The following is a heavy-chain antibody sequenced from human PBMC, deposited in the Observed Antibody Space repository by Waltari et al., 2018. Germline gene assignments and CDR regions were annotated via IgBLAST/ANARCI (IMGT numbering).Heavy chain of an antibody. Sequence: QVHSAESSAGLEMPSKNPYLPCTASDSPLGRYSCRWTLQSTGKGLELVGYIYYSGSTNYNPSLKSRVTISVDTSKNQFSLKLSSVTAADTAVYYCARHLYNWNSRVYYYYGMDVWGQGTTVTVSS. V-gene: IGHV4-59*08. J-gene: IGHJ6*02. CDR3: ARHLYNWNSRVYYYYGMDV. D-gene: IGHD1-7*01. CDR1: DSPLGRYS. CDR2: IYYSGST.